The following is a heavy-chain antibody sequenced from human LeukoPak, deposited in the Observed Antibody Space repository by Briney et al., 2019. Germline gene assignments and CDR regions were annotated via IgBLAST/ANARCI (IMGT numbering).Heavy chain of an antibody. J-gene: IGHJ4*02. Sequence: PSETLSLTCTVSGGSIRNYYWSWIRQPPGKGLEWIGYIYNSGSSNYNPSLKSRATISLDTSKSQFSLKLSSVTAADTAVYYCASSGYSYGFDYWGQGTLVTVSS. D-gene: IGHD5-18*01. CDR2: IYNSGSS. V-gene: IGHV4-59*01. CDR1: GGSIRNYY. CDR3: ASSGYSYGFDY.